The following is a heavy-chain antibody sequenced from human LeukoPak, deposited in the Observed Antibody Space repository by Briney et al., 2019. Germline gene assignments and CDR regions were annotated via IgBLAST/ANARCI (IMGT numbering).Heavy chain of an antibody. CDR2: INPSGGST. CDR3: ARELIAAAGAPTMDAFDI. J-gene: IGHJ3*02. D-gene: IGHD6-13*01. CDR1: GYTFTSYY. V-gene: IGHV1-46*01. Sequence: GASVKVSCKASGYTFTSYYMHWVRQAPGQGLEWMGIINPSGGSTSYAQKFQGRVTRTRDMSTSTVYMELSSLRSEDTAVYYCARELIAAAGAPTMDAFDIWGQGTMVTVSS.